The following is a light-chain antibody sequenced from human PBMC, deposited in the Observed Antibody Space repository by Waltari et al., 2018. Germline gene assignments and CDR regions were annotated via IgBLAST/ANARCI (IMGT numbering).Light chain of an antibody. CDR3: ASYTTSDSYV. Sequence: QSALTQPASVSGSPVLSLTISCAGSSSDVGAYNYVSWYQQHPGKAPRLIIYDVSNRPSGVSNRFSGSRSGNTASLTISGLQAEDEADYYCASYTTSDSYVFGTGTEVTVL. J-gene: IGLJ1*01. CDR2: DVS. CDR1: SSDVGAYNY. V-gene: IGLV2-14*03.